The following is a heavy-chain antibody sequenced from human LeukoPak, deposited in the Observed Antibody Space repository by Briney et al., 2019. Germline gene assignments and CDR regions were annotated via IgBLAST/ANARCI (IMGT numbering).Heavy chain of an antibody. V-gene: IGHV3-7*03. CDR1: GFTFSSYW. CDR2: IKQDGSEK. CDR3: ARYMYIVVVAAENAFDI. Sequence: GGSLRLSCAASGFTFSSYWMSWVRQAPGKGLEWVANIKQDGSEKYYVDSVKGRFTISRDNAKNSLYLQMNSLRAEDTAVYYCARYMYIVVVAAENAFDIWGQGTMVTVSS. J-gene: IGHJ3*02. D-gene: IGHD2-15*01.